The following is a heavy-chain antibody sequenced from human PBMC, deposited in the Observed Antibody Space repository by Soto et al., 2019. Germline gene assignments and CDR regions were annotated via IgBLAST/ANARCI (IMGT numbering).Heavy chain of an antibody. CDR1: GFSLTTGGVG. D-gene: IGHD2-21*01. V-gene: IGHV2-5*01. CDR3: IYRRASWDYHGLDV. CDR2: IYWNDDR. Sequence: QFTLKESGPTLVKPTQTLTLTCTFSGFSLTTGGVGVGWIRQPPGRSLEWLAVIYWNDDRRRSPSLENRLTTTKDTSKNQVVLTMTNRDPVDTATYYCIYRRASWDYHGLDVWGQGTPVTVSS. J-gene: IGHJ6*02.